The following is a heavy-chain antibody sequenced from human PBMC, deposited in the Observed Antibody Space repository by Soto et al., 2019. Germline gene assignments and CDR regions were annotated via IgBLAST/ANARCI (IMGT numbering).Heavy chain of an antibody. CDR1: GYTFTGNY. Sequence: EASVKPSCKDSGYTFTGNYMHWVRQAPKQGLEWMGWINPNSGGTNYAQKFQGWVTMTRDTSISTAYMELSRLRSDDTAVYYCARGGYYYDSSGSLDVWGQGTTVTVSS. D-gene: IGHD3-22*01. CDR2: INPNSGGT. V-gene: IGHV1-2*04. J-gene: IGHJ6*02. CDR3: ARGGYYYDSSGSLDV.